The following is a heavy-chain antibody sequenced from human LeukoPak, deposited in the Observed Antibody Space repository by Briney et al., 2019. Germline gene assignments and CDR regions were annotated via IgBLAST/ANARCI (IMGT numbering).Heavy chain of an antibody. V-gene: IGHV3-11*01. CDR1: GFTFSDHY. J-gene: IGHJ6*02. D-gene: IGHD3-10*01. Sequence: GGSLRLSCAASGFTFSDHYMSWIRQAPGKGLEWVSYISSSGSTIYYADSVKGRFTISRDNAKNSLYLQMNSLRAEDTAVYYCARVLLWFGEPLYGMDVWGQGTTVTVSS. CDR3: ARVLLWFGEPLYGMDV. CDR2: ISSSGSTI.